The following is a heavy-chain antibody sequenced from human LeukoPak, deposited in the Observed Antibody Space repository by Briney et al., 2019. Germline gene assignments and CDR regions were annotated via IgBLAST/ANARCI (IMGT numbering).Heavy chain of an antibody. Sequence: SETLSLTCSVSGDSIISSSYYWGWIRQPPGKGLEWIATINYSGSTYYNPSLKSRVAISVDTSKNQFSLKLSSVTAADTAVYYCAGPGYSSSWYVAYWGQGTLVTVSS. CDR2: INYSGST. V-gene: IGHV4-39*07. J-gene: IGHJ4*02. CDR1: GDSIISSSYY. D-gene: IGHD6-13*01. CDR3: AGPGYSSSWYVAY.